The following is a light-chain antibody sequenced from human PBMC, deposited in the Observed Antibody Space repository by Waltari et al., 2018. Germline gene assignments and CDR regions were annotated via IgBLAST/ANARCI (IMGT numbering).Light chain of an antibody. CDR3: QSYDRSNQV. V-gene: IGLV6-57*01. J-gene: IGLJ2*01. CDR1: SCTIASNS. Sequence: NFMLTQPHSVSQSPRKTVTTSCTCSSCTIASNSAPWYQQRPGSSPPPVTYNDNQRPSAVPDRFSGSIDSSSNSASRTSSGLKTDDEADYYCQSYDRSNQVFGGGTKLTVL. CDR2: NDN.